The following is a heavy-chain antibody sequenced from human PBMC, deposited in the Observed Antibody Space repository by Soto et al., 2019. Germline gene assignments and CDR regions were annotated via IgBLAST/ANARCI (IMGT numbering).Heavy chain of an antibody. D-gene: IGHD3-10*01. CDR1: GLTFSSYG. CDR3: AKGGVVRTGTSYYYGMDV. Sequence: PGGSLRLSCAASGLTFSSYGMSWVRQAPGKGLEWVSAISGGGDRTYYADSVKGRFSISRDNSKNTLYLQMNSLRAEDTAVYYCAKGGVVRTGTSYYYGMDVWGQGTTVTVS. J-gene: IGHJ6*02. CDR2: ISGGGDRT. V-gene: IGHV3-23*01.